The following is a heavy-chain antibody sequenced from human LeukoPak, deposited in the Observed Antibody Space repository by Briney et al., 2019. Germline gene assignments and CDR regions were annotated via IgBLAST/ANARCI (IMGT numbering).Heavy chain of an antibody. Sequence: PGGSLRLSCAASGFTFSSYWMSWVRQAPGKGLKWVANIKQDGSEKYYVDSVKGRFTISRDNAKNSLYLQMNSLRAEDTAVYYCARALDDYVWGSYRYYYDYWGQGTLVTVSS. CDR2: IKQDGSEK. D-gene: IGHD3-16*02. CDR3: ARALDDYVWGSYRYYYDY. V-gene: IGHV3-7*01. J-gene: IGHJ4*02. CDR1: GFTFSSYW.